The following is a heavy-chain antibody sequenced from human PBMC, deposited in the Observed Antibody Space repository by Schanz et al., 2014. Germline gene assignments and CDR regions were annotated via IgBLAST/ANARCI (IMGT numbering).Heavy chain of an antibody. J-gene: IGHJ5*02. CDR2: INVGNGNM. Sequence: QVQLVQSGAEVKKPGASVKVSCKASGYTFTSYSIHWVRQAPGQGLEWMGWINVGNGNMKYSQKFQGRVTITRDTSASTAYMELSTLTSDDTAVYYCARESVSRTRLFDPWGQGTLVTVSS. V-gene: IGHV1-3*01. D-gene: IGHD3-3*01. CDR1: GYTFTSYS. CDR3: ARESVSRTRLFDP.